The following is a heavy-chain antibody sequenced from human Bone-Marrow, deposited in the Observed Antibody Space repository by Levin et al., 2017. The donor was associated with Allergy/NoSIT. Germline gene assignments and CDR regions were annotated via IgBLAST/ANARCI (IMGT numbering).Heavy chain of an antibody. CDR2: IGTAGDT. V-gene: IGHV3-13*04. CDR1: GFTFSSYD. CDR3: ARALYSSSWPTSPFFDY. D-gene: IGHD6-13*01. Sequence: GESLKISCAASGFTFSSYDMHWVRQATGKGLEWVSAIGTAGDTYYPGSVKGRFTISRENAKNSLYLQMNSLRAGDTAVYYCARALYSSSWPTSPFFDYWGQGTLVTVSS. J-gene: IGHJ4*02.